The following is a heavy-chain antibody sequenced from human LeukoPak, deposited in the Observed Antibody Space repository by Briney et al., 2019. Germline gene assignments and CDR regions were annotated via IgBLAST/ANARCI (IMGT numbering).Heavy chain of an antibody. J-gene: IGHJ5*02. CDR3: ASPRGYYDSSGYLSNWFDP. D-gene: IGHD3-22*01. CDR2: IYDSGST. CDR1: GYSISSGYY. V-gene: IGHV4-38-2*01. Sequence: SETLSLTCAVSGYSISSGYYWGRIRQPQGKGLEWIGSIYDSGSTYYNPSLKSRVTISVVTFKYQFSLKLSSVTAADTAVDYCASPRGYYDSSGYLSNWFDPWGQGTLVTVSS.